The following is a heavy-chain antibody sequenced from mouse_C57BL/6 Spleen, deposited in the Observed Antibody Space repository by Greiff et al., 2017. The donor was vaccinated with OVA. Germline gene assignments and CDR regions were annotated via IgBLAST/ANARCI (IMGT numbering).Heavy chain of an antibody. CDR1: GYTFTSYG. D-gene: IGHD1-1*01. V-gene: IGHV1-81*01. CDR2: IYPRSGNT. CDR3: ARDPITTVVATDY. Sequence: VQLQESGAELARPGASVKLSCKASGYTFTSYGISWVKQRTGQGLEWIGEIYPRSGNTYYNEKFKGKATLTADKSSSTAYMELRSLTSEDSAVYFCARDPITTVVATDYWGQGTTLTVSS. J-gene: IGHJ2*01.